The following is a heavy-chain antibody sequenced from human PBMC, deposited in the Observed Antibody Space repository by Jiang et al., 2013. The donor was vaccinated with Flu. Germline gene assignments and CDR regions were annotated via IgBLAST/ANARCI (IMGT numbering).Heavy chain of an antibody. D-gene: IGHD3/OR15-3a*01. Sequence: VLLKPSETLSLICNVSGGSITNYFWSWIRQPPGKGLEWIGYIYESENTAHNPSLKSRVTISADTSKNQFSLKLTYVTAADTAVYYCMGRGLFGLRSPSWGQGTLVTVSS. CDR1: GGSITNYF. CDR2: IYESENT. V-gene: IGHV4-59*01. CDR3: MGRGLFGLRSPS. J-gene: IGHJ5*02.